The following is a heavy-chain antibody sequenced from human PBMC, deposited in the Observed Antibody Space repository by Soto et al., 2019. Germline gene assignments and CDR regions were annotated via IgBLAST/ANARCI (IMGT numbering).Heavy chain of an antibody. CDR3: AKDKQVMGPHHYYNYGMVE. D-gene: IGHD2-21*01. CDR1: GFTFSSYA. V-gene: IGHV3-23*01. J-gene: IGHJ6*02. CDR2: ISGSGGST. Sequence: GGSLRLSCAASGFTFSSYAMSWVRQAPGKGLEWVSAISGSGGSTYHADSVKGRFTISRDNSKNTLYLQMNSLRAEDTAVYYCAKDKQVMGPHHYYNYGMVELCPGTSVDV.